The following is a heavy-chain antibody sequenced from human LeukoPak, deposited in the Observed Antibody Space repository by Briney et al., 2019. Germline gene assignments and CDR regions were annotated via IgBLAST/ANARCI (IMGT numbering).Heavy chain of an antibody. CDR2: IYHSGST. Sequence: SETLSLTCTVSGGSISSGGYYWSWIRQPPGKGLEWIGYIYHSGSTYYNPSLKSRVTVSVDTSKNQFSLKLSSVTAADTAVYYCARTHYDFWSGQFGGYMDVWGKGTTVTVSS. V-gene: IGHV4-30-2*01. J-gene: IGHJ6*03. CDR1: GGSISSGGYY. D-gene: IGHD3-3*01. CDR3: ARTHYDFWSGQFGGYMDV.